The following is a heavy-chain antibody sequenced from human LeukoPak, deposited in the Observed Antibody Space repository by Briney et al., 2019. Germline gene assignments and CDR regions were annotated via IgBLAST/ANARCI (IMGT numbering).Heavy chain of an antibody. CDR3: ARGKGITVSSFDY. CDR2: ISNSGGST. Sequence: GGSLRLSCAASRFTFSSHAMSWVRQAPGKGLEWVSGISNSGGSTYYANSVKGRFTISRDNSKNTLYLQMNSLRAEDTAVYYCARGKGITVSSFDYWGQGTLVTVSS. V-gene: IGHV3-23*01. J-gene: IGHJ4*02. D-gene: IGHD6-19*01. CDR1: RFTFSSHA.